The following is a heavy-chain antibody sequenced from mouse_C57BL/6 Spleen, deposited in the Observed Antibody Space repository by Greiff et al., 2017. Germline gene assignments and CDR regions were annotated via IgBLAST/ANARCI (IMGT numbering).Heavy chain of an antibody. CDR2: IRTGGGT. Sequence: VQLQQSGPGLVAPSQSLSITCTVSGFSLTSYAISWVRQPPGKGLEWLGVIRTGGGTTYNSALNSRLSISKDNSKSQVFLKRNSLQTDDTARYYCARNRGDWYFDYWGQGTTLTVSS. D-gene: IGHD3-3*01. J-gene: IGHJ2*01. CDR3: ARNRGDWYFDY. CDR1: GFSLTSYA. V-gene: IGHV2-9-1*01.